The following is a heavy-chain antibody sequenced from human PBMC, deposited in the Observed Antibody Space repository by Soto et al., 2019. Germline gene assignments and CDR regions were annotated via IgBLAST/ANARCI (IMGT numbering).Heavy chain of an antibody. CDR2: IIPIFGTA. Sequence: GASVQVSCKASGGTFSSYAIGWVRQAPGQGLEWMGGIIPIFGTANYAQKFQGRVTITADESTSTAYMELSSLRSEDTAVYYCAFGKFCYDSSQPGDSFDYWGQGTLVTVPQ. CDR1: GGTFSSYA. CDR3: AFGKFCYDSSQPGDSFDY. D-gene: IGHD3-22*01. V-gene: IGHV1-69*13. J-gene: IGHJ4*02.